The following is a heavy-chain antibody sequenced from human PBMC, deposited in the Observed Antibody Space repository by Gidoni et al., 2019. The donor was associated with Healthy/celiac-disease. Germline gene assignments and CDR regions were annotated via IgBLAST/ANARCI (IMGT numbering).Heavy chain of an antibody. D-gene: IGHD4-17*01. CDR1: GFTFSSYS. J-gene: IGHJ4*02. CDR2: ISSSSSYI. Sequence: EVQLVESGGGLVKPGGSLRLSCAASGFTFSSYSMNWVRQAPGKGLEWVSSISSSSSYIYYADSVKGRFTISRDNAKNSLYLQMNSLRAEDTAVYYCARGDYAGLCVDYWGQGTLVTVSS. CDR3: ARGDYAGLCVDY. V-gene: IGHV3-21*01.